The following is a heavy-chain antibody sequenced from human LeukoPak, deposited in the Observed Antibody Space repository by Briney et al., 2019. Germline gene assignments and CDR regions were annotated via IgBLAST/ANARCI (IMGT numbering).Heavy chain of an antibody. CDR1: GFNFAKYG. D-gene: IGHD5-18*01. J-gene: IGHJ4*02. V-gene: IGHV3-21*01. CDR3: ARRATTERGHSYGLDF. CDR2: IGSSGSYI. Sequence: GGSLRLSCETSGFNFAKYGMHWVRQAPGKGLEWVSSIGSSGSYIYYADSLTGRFTISRDNAKNSLYLQMNSLRAEDTAMYYCARRATTERGHSYGLDFWGQGTLVTVSS.